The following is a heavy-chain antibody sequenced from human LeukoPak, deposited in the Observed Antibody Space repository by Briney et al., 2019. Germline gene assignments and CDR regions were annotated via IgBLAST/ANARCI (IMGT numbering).Heavy chain of an antibody. V-gene: IGHV3-23*01. Sequence: PGGSLRLSCAASGFTFSTNDMSWVRQAPGKGLEWVSILSVIGGNTNYADSVKGRFTSSRDNSKNTLYLQMNSLRAEDTAVYYCARTDIVVVVAATPFDYWGQGTPVTVSS. CDR2: LSVIGGNT. D-gene: IGHD2-15*01. CDR3: ARTDIVVVVAATPFDY. CDR1: GFTFSTND. J-gene: IGHJ4*02.